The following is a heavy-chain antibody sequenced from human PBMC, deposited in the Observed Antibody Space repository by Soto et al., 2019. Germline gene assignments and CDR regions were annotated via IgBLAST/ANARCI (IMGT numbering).Heavy chain of an antibody. J-gene: IGHJ6*02. CDR3: ARDSYNWNPTYYYYGMDV. D-gene: IGHD1-20*01. CDR1: GYTFTSYG. V-gene: IGHV1-18*01. CDR2: ISAYNGNT. Sequence: ASVKVSCKASGYTFTSYGISWVRQAPGQGLEWMGWISAYNGNTNYAQKLQGRVTMTTDTSTRTAYMELRSLRSDDTAVYYCARDSYNWNPTYYYYGMDVWGQGTTVTVSS.